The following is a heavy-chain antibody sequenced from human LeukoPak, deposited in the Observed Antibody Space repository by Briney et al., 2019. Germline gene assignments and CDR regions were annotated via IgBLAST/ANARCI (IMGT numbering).Heavy chain of an antibody. CDR1: TVSGSSGNF. Sequence: SETLSLTCALSTVSGSSGNFWSWVRQPPGEGLEWIGEVHKSGRTNYNPSLKTRVTISIDASKNQLSLELTSVTAADTAVYYCARELLGARTPGAYWGQGTRVTVSS. CDR2: VHKSGRT. V-gene: IGHV4-4*02. D-gene: IGHD1-26*01. J-gene: IGHJ4*02. CDR3: ARELLGARTPGAY.